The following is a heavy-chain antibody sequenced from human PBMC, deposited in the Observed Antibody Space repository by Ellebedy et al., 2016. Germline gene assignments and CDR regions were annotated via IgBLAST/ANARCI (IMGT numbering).Heavy chain of an antibody. D-gene: IGHD2-2*01. V-gene: IGHV5-51*01. Sequence: GESLKISCKGSGYSFTSYWIGWVRQMPGKGLEWMGIIYPGDSDTRYSPSFQGQVTISADKSISTAYLQWSSLKASDTAMYYCARHRGCSSTSCYTYYYYYYGMDVWGQGTTVTVSS. CDR1: GYSFTSYW. CDR3: ARHRGCSSTSCYTYYYYYYGMDV. J-gene: IGHJ6*02. CDR2: IYPGDSDT.